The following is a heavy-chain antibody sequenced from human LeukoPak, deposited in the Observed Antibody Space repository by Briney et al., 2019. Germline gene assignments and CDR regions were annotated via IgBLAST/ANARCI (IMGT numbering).Heavy chain of an antibody. V-gene: IGHV3-23*01. J-gene: IGHJ6*03. CDR1: GFTFSSYG. Sequence: GGTLRLSCAASGFTFSSYGMSWVRQAPGKGLEWVSAISGSGGSTYYADSVKGRFTISRDNSKNTLYLQMNSLKGDDTAVYYCAKDSAFYYIDVWGKGTTVIISS. CDR2: ISGSGGST. D-gene: IGHD3-10*01. CDR3: AKDSAFYYIDV.